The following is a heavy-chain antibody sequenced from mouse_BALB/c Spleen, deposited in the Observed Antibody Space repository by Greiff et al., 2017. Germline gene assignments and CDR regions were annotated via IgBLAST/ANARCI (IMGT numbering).Heavy chain of an antibody. CDR3: ARGLYYDYDVKGAY. J-gene: IGHJ3*01. CDR1: GYTFTYYY. CDR2: VNPYNGGT. V-gene: IGHV1-19*01. D-gene: IGHD2-4*01. Sequence: EVQLQQSGPELVKPGASVKMSCKASGYTFTYYYMDWVKQSHGESFEWIGRVNPYNGGTSYNQKFKGKATLTVDKSSSTAYMELNSLTSEDSAVYYCARGLYYDYDVKGAYWGQGTLVTVSA.